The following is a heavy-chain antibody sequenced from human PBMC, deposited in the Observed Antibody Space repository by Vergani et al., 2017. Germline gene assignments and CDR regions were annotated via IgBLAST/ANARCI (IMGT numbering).Heavy chain of an antibody. J-gene: IGHJ5*02. D-gene: IGHD2/OR15-2a*01. CDR1: GGTFSSYT. V-gene: IGHV1-69*09. Sequence: VQLVQSGAEVKKPGESLRISCKASGGTFSSYTISWVRQAPGQGLEWMGRIIPILGIANYAQKFQGRVTITADKSTSTAYMELSSLRSEDTAVYYCARGYRSSWFDPWGQGTLVTVSS. CDR2: IIPILGIA. CDR3: ARGYRSSWFDP.